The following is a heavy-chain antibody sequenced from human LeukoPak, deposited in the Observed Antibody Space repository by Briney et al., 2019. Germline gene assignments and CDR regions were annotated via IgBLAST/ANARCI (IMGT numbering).Heavy chain of an antibody. D-gene: IGHD3-22*01. CDR2: IRSNSDGGTI. V-gene: IGHV3-15*01. CDR3: ATDFYDST. J-gene: IGHJ5*02. CDR1: GFTFRNHW. Sequence: KSGGSLRLSCAASGFTFRNHWMSWVRQAPGKGLEWVGRIRSNSDGGTIDYAAPVKGRFTLSRDDSKTTLYLQMNSLQTEDTAVYYCATDFYDSTWGQGTLVTVSS.